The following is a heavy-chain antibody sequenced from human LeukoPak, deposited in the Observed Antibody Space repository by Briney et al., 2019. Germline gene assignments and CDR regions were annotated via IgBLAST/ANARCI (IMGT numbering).Heavy chain of an antibody. Sequence: PSETLSLTCTVSGGSISRSDYFWGWIRQPPGKGLEWIGSIYYSGSTYYNPSLKSRVSISVDMSKNQFSLKLSSVTAADTAVYYCARDNLDYSNYDRQNEGSDAFDIWGQGTMVTVSS. V-gene: IGHV4-39*02. D-gene: IGHD4-11*01. CDR3: ARDNLDYSNYDRQNEGSDAFDI. CDR1: GGSISRSDYF. J-gene: IGHJ3*02. CDR2: IYYSGST.